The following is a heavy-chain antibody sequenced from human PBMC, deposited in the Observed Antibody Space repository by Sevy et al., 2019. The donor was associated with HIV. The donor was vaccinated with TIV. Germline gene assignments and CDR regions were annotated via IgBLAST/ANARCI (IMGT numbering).Heavy chain of an antibody. CDR2: FKSKTDGGTT. V-gene: IGHV3-15*01. D-gene: IGHD3-16*01. J-gene: IGHJ1*01. CDR3: TTGGSLFQH. CDR1: GFTFGNVW. Sequence: GGSLRLSCIASGFTFGNVWMSWVRQAPGKGLEWVGHFKSKTDGGTTDYAAPVRGRFTISRDDSKNTLYLQMNSLKTEDTAVYYCTTGGSLFQHWGQGTLVTVSS.